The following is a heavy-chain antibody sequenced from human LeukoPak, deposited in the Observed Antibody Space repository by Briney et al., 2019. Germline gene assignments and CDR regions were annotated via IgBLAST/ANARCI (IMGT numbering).Heavy chain of an antibody. V-gene: IGHV4-34*01. Sequence: KPSATLSLTCAVFGGSFSGYYWSWIRPPPGKGLEWIGEINHSGSTNYKPSLKSRVTISVDTSKNQFSLKLSSVTAADTAVYYCARGPYYYGSGSYYRPSYYYYMDVWGKGTTVTGSS. J-gene: IGHJ6*03. CDR3: ARGPYYYGSGSYYRPSYYYYMDV. CDR2: INHSGST. D-gene: IGHD3-10*01. CDR1: GGSFSGYY.